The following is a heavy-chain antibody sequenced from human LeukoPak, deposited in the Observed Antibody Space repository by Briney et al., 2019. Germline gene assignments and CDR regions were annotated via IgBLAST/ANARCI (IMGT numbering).Heavy chain of an antibody. D-gene: IGHD3-3*01. Sequence: PGGSLRLSCAASGFTFSIYAMSWVRQSPGKGLEWVSAISGSGGSTYYADSVKGRFTISRDNSKNTLYLQMNSLRDEDTAVYYCAKAAHYDFWSGKTYYFDYWGQGTLVTVSS. CDR1: GFTFSIYA. CDR2: ISGSGGST. CDR3: AKAAHYDFWSGKTYYFDY. J-gene: IGHJ4*02. V-gene: IGHV3-23*01.